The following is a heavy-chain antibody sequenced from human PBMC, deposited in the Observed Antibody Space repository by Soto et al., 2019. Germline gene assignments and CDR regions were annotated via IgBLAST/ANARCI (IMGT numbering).Heavy chain of an antibody. CDR3: AIGLNAHLGGLIHDAFDI. CDR1: RFTFSSYA. V-gene: IGHV3-23*01. J-gene: IGHJ3*02. CDR2: ISGSGGST. Sequence: GGSLRLSCAASRFTFSSYAMSWVRQAPGKGLEWVSAISGSGGSTYYADSVKGRFTISRDNSKNTLYLQMNSLRAEDTAVYYCAIGLNAHLGGLIHDAFDIWGQGTMVTVSS. D-gene: IGHD3-10*01.